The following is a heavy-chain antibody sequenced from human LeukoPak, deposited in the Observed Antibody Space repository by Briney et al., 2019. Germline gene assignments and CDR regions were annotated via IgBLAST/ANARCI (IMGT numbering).Heavy chain of an antibody. D-gene: IGHD1-26*01. CDR1: GFTFSSYW. CDR3: ARDFKWEPNPGGY. J-gene: IGHJ4*02. CDR2: IKQDGSEK. Sequence: GGSLRLSCAASGFTFSSYWMSWVRQAPGKGLEWVANIKQDGSEKYYVDSVKGRFTISRDNAKNSLYLQMNSLRAEDTAVYYCARDFKWEPNPGGYWGQGTLVTVSS. V-gene: IGHV3-7*05.